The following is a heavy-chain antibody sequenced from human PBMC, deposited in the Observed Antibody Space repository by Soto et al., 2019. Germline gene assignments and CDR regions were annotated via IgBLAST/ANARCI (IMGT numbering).Heavy chain of an antibody. D-gene: IGHD4-4*01. Sequence: GGSLRLSCAASGFTFSSYGMHWVRQAPGKGLEWVAVIWYDGSNKYYADSRKGRFTISRDNSKNTLYLQMNSLRAEDTAVYYCARPTTPYYYYYMDVWGKGTTVTVSS. CDR2: IWYDGSNK. J-gene: IGHJ6*03. CDR3: ARPTTPYYYYYMDV. V-gene: IGHV3-33*01. CDR1: GFTFSSYG.